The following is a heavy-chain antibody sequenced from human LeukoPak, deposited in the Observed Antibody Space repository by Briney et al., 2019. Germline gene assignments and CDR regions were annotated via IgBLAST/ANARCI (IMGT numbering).Heavy chain of an antibody. J-gene: IGHJ4*02. D-gene: IGHD2-15*01. CDR1: GFTFDDYS. V-gene: IGHV3-9*03. CDR2: ISWDSGSI. Sequence: SLRLSCAAAGFTFDDYSIRWVRHAPRDGLEFVSVISWDSGSIGYAESVKGRLHIYRDNAKNYLYLQMKSLRAADMALYYCGKANLGDCSGGSWYIDYWGQGTLVTVSS. CDR3: GKANLGDCSGGSWYIDY.